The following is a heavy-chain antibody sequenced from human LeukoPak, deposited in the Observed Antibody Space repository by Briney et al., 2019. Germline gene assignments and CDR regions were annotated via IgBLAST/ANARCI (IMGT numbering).Heavy chain of an antibody. CDR2: IKEDGSEK. D-gene: IGHD5-18*01. CDR3: ATTNGDNSYGNGVPYYFDY. V-gene: IGHV3-7*01. Sequence: PGGSLRLSCAASGFTFSSYWMSWVRQAPGKGLEWVASIKEDGSEKYYVDSVKGRFTISRDNAKNSLYLQMSSLRAEDTAVYYCATTNGDNSYGNGVPYYFDYWGQGTLVTVSS. CDR1: GFTFSSYW. J-gene: IGHJ4*02.